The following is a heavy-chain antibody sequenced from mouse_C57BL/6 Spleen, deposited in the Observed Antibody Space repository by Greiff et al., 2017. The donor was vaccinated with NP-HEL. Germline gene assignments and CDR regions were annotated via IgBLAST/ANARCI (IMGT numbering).Heavy chain of an antibody. Sequence: EVKLMESGGGLVKPGGSLKLSCAASGFTFSSYAMSWVRQTPEKRLEWVATISDGGSYTYYPDNVKGRFTISRDNAKNNLYLQMSHLKSEDTAMYYCARELTGTGWFAYWGQGTLVTVSA. D-gene: IGHD4-1*01. J-gene: IGHJ3*01. CDR2: ISDGGSYT. CDR1: GFTFSSYA. V-gene: IGHV5-4*03. CDR3: ARELTGTGWFAY.